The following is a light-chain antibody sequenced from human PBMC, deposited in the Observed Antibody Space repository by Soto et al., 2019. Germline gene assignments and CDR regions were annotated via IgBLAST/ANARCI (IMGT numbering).Light chain of an antibody. J-gene: IGKJ4*01. V-gene: IGKV3-20*01. CDR2: DAS. Sequence: EIVLTQSPGTLSLSPGERATLSCRASQSVGSSFLAWYQKKTGQAPRLLIYDASSRATGIPDRFSGGGSGTDFNLTISSLEPEDFAVYYCQQLSSYPLTFGGGTKVEIK. CDR3: QQLSSYPLT. CDR1: QSVGSSF.